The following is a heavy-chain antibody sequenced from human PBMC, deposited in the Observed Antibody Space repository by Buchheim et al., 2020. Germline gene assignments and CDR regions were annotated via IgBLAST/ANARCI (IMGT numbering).Heavy chain of an antibody. Sequence: VQLVESGGGLVQPGRSLRLSCAASGFTFSSYAMHWVRQAPGKGLEWVAVISYDGSNKYYADSVKGRFTISRDNSKNTLYLQMISLRAEDTAVYYCARGYDSSGYTELDYWGQGTL. CDR3: ARGYDSSGYTELDY. D-gene: IGHD3-22*01. CDR2: ISYDGSNK. CDR1: GFTFSSYA. J-gene: IGHJ4*02. V-gene: IGHV3-30-3*01.